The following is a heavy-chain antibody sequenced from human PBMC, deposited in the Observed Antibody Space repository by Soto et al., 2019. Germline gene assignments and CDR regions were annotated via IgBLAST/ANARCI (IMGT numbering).Heavy chain of an antibody. CDR2: INPSGST. Sequence: QVQLEQWGAGLLRPSGTLSLRCDLSGGSCSGFYWSWIRHAPGHWLEWIGDINPSGSTNYIPSLESRVNIAIDTSNNHFSLNVISVTAADTAVYYSARVFGYYYYYMAVCGKGTTVTVFS. V-gene: IGHV4-34*02. CDR1: GGSCSGFY. J-gene: IGHJ6*03. CDR3: ARVFGYYYYYMAV. D-gene: IGHD3-16*01.